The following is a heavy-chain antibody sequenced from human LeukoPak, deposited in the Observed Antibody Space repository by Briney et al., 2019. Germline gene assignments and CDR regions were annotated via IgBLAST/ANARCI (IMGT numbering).Heavy chain of an antibody. V-gene: IGHV3-23*01. D-gene: IGHD1/OR15-1a*01. J-gene: IGHJ4*02. CDR2: SSGNGGST. Sequence: GGSLRLSCGASGFTFSNYAMSWVRQAPGKGLEWVSTSSGNGGSTYYGDSVKGRFTISRDNVRNTLHLQMSSLRAEDTAIYYCARDSNWNNGGFDYWGQGTLVTVSA. CDR3: ARDSNWNNGGFDY. CDR1: GFTFSNYA.